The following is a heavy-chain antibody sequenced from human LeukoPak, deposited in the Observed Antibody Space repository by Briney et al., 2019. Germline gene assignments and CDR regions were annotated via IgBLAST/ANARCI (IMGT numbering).Heavy chain of an antibody. CDR1: GFTFSSYA. V-gene: IGHV3-23*01. D-gene: IGHD3-10*01. CDR3: SKDPGMVRGHRAY. Sequence: GGSLRLSCAASGFTFSSYAMSWVRQAPGKGLEWVSAISGSGGSTYYADSVKGRFTISRDNSKNTLYLQMNSLRAEDTAVYYCSKDPGMVRGHRAYWGQGTLVTVSS. J-gene: IGHJ4*02. CDR2: ISGSGGST.